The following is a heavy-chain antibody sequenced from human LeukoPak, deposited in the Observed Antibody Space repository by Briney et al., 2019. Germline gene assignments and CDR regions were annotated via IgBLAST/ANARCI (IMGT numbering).Heavy chain of an antibody. CDR2: IRYDGSNK. CDR1: GFTFSSYG. CDR3: AKDHIVVVPAARGAFDI. Sequence: AGGSLRLSCAASGFTFSSYGMHWVRQAPGKGLEWVAFIRYDGSNKYYADSVKGRFTISRDNSKNTLYLQTNSLRAEDTAVYYCAKDHIVVVPAARGAFDIWGQGTMVTVSS. D-gene: IGHD2-2*01. J-gene: IGHJ3*02. V-gene: IGHV3-30*02.